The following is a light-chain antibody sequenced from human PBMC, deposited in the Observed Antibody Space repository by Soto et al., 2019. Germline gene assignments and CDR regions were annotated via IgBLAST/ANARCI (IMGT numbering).Light chain of an antibody. J-gene: IGKJ5*01. CDR1: QNISSY. V-gene: IGKV1-39*01. Sequence: DFQMTQSPSSLSASVGDRVTITCRASQNISSYLNWYQQKPGKAPKLLIYAASTLQSGVPSRFSGSGSGTDFTLTISSLQPEDFATYYCQQSYSTPITFGQGTRLEIK. CDR2: AAS. CDR3: QQSYSTPIT.